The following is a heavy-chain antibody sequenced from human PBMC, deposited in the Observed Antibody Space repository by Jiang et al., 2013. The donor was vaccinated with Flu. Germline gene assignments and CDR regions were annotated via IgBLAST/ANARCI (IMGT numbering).Heavy chain of an antibody. CDR2: INHSGIT. V-gene: IGHV4-34*01. CDR3: ARPRYGSGSPFDS. Sequence: LLKPSETLSLTCAVNGGSFSEYYWTWIRQSPGKGLEWIGEINHSGITNYDPSLRSRVTMSVDTSKNQFSLNLASATATDTAIYYCARPRYGSGSPFDSWGQGTRVTVSS. J-gene: IGHJ5*01. CDR1: GGSFSEYY. D-gene: IGHD3-10*01.